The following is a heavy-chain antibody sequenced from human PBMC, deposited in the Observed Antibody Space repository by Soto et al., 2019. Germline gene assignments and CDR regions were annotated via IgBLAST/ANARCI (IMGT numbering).Heavy chain of an antibody. CDR2: INHSGST. V-gene: IGHV4-34*01. Sequence: SETLSLTCALYGGSLSGYYWSWIRQPPGKGLEWIGEINHSGSTNYNPSLKSRVTISVDTSKNQFSLKLSSVTAADTAVYYCATGDYDRPYYYYGMDVWGQGTTVTVSS. CDR1: GGSLSGYY. J-gene: IGHJ6*02. CDR3: ATGDYDRPYYYYGMDV. D-gene: IGHD4-17*01.